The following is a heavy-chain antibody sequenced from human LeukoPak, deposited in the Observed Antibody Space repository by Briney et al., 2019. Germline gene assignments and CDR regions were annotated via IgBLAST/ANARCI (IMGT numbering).Heavy chain of an antibody. D-gene: IGHD6-19*01. J-gene: IGHJ5*02. CDR1: GYTLTELS. CDR2: FDPEDGET. V-gene: IGHV1-24*01. CDR3: ARSSVAGFGPTNWFDP. Sequence: ASVKVSCKVSGYTLTELSMHWVRQAPGKGPEWMGGFDPEDGETIYAQKFQGRVTMTEDTPTDTAYIELSSLRSEDTAVYYCARSSVAGFGPTNWFDPWGQGTLVTVSS.